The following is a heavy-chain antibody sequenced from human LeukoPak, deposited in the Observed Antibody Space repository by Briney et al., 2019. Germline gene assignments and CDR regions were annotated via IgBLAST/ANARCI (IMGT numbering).Heavy chain of an antibody. Sequence: GGSLRLSCAASGFTFSSYWMTWVRQAPGKGLEWVANIKQDGSEKYYVDSVKGRFTISRDSAKNSLYLQMNSLRADDTAVYYCARSFWSGYQDYWGQGILVTVSS. J-gene: IGHJ4*02. D-gene: IGHD3-3*01. CDR3: ARSFWSGYQDY. CDR2: IKQDGSEK. CDR1: GFTFSSYW. V-gene: IGHV3-7*05.